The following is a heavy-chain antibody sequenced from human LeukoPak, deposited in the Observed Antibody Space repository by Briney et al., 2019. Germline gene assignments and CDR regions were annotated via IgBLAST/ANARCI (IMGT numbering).Heavy chain of an antibody. V-gene: IGHV1-69*04. CDR2: IIPILGIA. D-gene: IGHD3-10*01. CDR1: GGTFSSYA. Sequence: SVKVSCKASGGTFSSYAISWVRQAPGQGLEWMGRIIPILGIANYAQKFQGRVTITADKSTSTAYMELSSLRSEDTAVYYCARPMVRGRNWFDPWGQGTLVTVSS. CDR3: ARPMVRGRNWFDP. J-gene: IGHJ5*02.